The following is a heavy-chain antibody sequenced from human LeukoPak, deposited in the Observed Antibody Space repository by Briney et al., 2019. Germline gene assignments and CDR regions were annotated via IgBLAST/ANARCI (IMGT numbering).Heavy chain of an antibody. CDR2: ISYDGSNK. Sequence: PGGSLRLSCAASGFTFSSYAMSWVRQAPGKGLEWVAVISYDGSNKYYADSVKGRFTISRDNSKNTLYLQMNSLRAEDTAVYYCAKASSRSVKGVDYWGQGTLVTVSS. J-gene: IGHJ4*02. V-gene: IGHV3-30*18. CDR3: AKASSRSVKGVDY. CDR1: GFTFSSYA. D-gene: IGHD6-13*01.